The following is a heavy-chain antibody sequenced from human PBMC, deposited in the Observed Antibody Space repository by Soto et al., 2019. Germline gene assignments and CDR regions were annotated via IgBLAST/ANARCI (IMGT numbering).Heavy chain of an antibody. Sequence: SETLSLTCTVSGGSVSSGSYYWSWIRQPPGKGLEWIGYIYYSGSTNYNPSLKSRVTISVDTSKNQFSLKLSSVTAADTAVYYCARGVTIFGVVVGYYYYMDVWGKGTTVTVSS. V-gene: IGHV4-61*01. CDR3: ARGVTIFGVVVGYYYYMDV. CDR2: IYYSGST. D-gene: IGHD3-3*01. CDR1: GGSVSSGSYY. J-gene: IGHJ6*03.